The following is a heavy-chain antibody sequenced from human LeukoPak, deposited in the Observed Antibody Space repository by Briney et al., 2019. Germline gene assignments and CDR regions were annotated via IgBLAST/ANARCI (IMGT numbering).Heavy chain of an antibody. J-gene: IGHJ4*02. Sequence: SETLSLTCTVSGGSISSYYWSWIRQPPGKGLEWIGYFYYSGSTNYNPSLKSRVTISVDTSKNQFSLKLSSVTAADTAVYYCARVELRDGYNYYFDYWGQGTLVTVSS. D-gene: IGHD5-24*01. V-gene: IGHV4-59*12. CDR1: GGSISSYY. CDR3: ARVELRDGYNYYFDY. CDR2: FYYSGST.